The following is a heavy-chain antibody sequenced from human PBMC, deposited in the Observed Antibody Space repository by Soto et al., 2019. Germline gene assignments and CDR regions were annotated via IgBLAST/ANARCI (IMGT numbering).Heavy chain of an antibody. J-gene: IGHJ5*02. CDR3: DXVSPGYHLDENWFDP. Sequence: ETLSLTCTVSGGSISSYYWSWIRQPPGKGLEWIGYIYYSGSTNYNPSLKSRVTISVDTSKNQFSLKLSSVTAADTAVDYCDXVSPGYHLDENWFDPWGQGTLVTVSS. CDR1: GGSISSYY. D-gene: IGHD5-12*01. CDR2: IYYSGST. V-gene: IGHV4-59*01.